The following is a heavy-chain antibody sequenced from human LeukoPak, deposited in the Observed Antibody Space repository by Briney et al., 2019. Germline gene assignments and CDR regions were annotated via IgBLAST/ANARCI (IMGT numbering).Heavy chain of an antibody. CDR1: GFTFSSYA. D-gene: IGHD2-15*01. Sequence: GGSLRLSCAASGFTFSSYAMSWVRQAPGKGLEWVSAISGSGGSTYYADSVKGRFTISRDNSKNTLYLQMNSLRAEDTAVYYCAKLDCSGGSCYALDYWGQGTLVTVSS. CDR3: AKLDCSGGSCYALDY. CDR2: ISGSGGST. J-gene: IGHJ4*02. V-gene: IGHV3-23*01.